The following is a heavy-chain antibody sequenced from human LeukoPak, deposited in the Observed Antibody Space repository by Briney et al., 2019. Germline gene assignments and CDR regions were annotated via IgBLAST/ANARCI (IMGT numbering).Heavy chain of an antibody. CDR3: TSRRFRTEDLGY. J-gene: IGHJ4*02. CDR2: IRSKAYGGTT. Sequence: PGGSLRLSCTASGFTFGDYAMSWVRQAPGKGLEWVGFIRSKAYGGTTEYAASVKGRFTISRDDSKSIAYLQMNSLKTEDTAVYYCTSRRFRTEDLGYWGQGILVTVSS. V-gene: IGHV3-49*04. D-gene: IGHD3/OR15-3a*01. CDR1: GFTFGDYA.